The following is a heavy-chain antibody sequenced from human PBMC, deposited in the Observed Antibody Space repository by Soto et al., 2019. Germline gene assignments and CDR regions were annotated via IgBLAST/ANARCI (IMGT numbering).Heavy chain of an antibody. J-gene: IGHJ4*02. CDR1: GGSISSGGYY. CDR3: ARAPLSIAARPFDY. Sequence: SETLSLTCTVSGGSISSGGYYWSWIRQHPGKGLEWIGYIYYSGSTYYNPSLKSRVTISVDTSKNQFSLKLSSVTATDTAVYYCARAPLSIAARPFDYWGQGTLVTVSS. CDR2: IYYSGST. V-gene: IGHV4-31*03. D-gene: IGHD6-6*01.